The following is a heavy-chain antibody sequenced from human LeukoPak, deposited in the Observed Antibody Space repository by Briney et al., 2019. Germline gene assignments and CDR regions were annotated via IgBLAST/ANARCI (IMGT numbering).Heavy chain of an antibody. D-gene: IGHD2-15*01. CDR2: IYSSGIT. J-gene: IGHJ4*02. CDR1: GVSVSNYY. V-gene: IGHV4-4*07. Sequence: SETLSLTCTVSGVSVSNYYWAWARQPAGKGPEWIGRIYSSGITNYNPSLRSRVSVSLDTSKNQFSLKLNSVTAADTAVYYCATEGPLIWRPPHFESWGQGTLVIVSS. CDR3: ATEGPLIWRPPHFES.